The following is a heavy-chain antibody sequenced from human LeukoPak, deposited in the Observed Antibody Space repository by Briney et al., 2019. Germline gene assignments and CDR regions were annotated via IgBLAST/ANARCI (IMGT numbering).Heavy chain of an antibody. CDR3: ARAERLDY. Sequence: GGSLRLSCAASGFTFSNYEMNWVRQAPGKGLEWVSYISGTGSTIYSADSVKGRFSISRDNAKSSLYLLMNSLRAEDTAVYYCARAERLDYWGQGTLVTVSS. CDR2: ISGTGSTI. D-gene: IGHD5-24*01. CDR1: GFTFSNYE. J-gene: IGHJ4*02. V-gene: IGHV3-48*03.